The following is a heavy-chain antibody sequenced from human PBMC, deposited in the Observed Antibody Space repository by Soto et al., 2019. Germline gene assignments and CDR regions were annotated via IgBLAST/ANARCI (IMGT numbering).Heavy chain of an antibody. CDR2: ISHDGSDE. Sequence: QVHLFESGGGVVQPGRSLRLSCAASGFAFSNYAFHWVRQAPGRGLEWVAVISHDGSDEFYAGSVKGRFIVSRDNSKSTVSLHMNSLSGEDTGIYFCARSAGLLWFGESSSHGLDVWGQGTTVAVSS. V-gene: IGHV3-30-3*01. CDR1: GFAFSNYA. D-gene: IGHD3-10*01. CDR3: ARSAGLLWFGESSSHGLDV. J-gene: IGHJ6*01.